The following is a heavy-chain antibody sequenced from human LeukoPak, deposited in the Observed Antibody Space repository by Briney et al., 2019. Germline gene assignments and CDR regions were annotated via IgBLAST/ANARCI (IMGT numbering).Heavy chain of an antibody. V-gene: IGHV1-46*01. J-gene: IGHJ4*02. Sequence: ASVTVSCKASGYTFTSYYMHWVRQAPGQGLEWMGIINTSGGSTSYAQKFQGRVTMTRDTSTSTVYMELCSLRSEDTAVYYCARGYVEIVSTGPPIPEYYFDYWGQGTLVTVSS. CDR1: GYTFTSYY. D-gene: IGHD5/OR15-5a*01. CDR2: INTSGGST. CDR3: ARGYVEIVSTGPPIPEYYFDY.